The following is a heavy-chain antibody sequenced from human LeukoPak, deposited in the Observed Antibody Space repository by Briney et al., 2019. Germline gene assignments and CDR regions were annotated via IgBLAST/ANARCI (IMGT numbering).Heavy chain of an antibody. D-gene: IGHD2-21*02. V-gene: IGHV1-46*01. Sequence: PGGSLRLSCAASGFTFSSYGMHWVRQAPGQGLEWMGIINPSGGSTNYAQKFQGRVTMTRDMSTSTVYMELSSLRSEDTAVYYCATTIVVVTALDYWGQGTLVSVSS. CDR3: ATTIVVVTALDY. J-gene: IGHJ4*02. CDR2: INPSGGST. CDR1: GFTFSSYG.